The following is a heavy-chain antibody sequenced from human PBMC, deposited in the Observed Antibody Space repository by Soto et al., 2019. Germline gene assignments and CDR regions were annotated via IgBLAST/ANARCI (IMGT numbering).Heavy chain of an antibody. Sequence: SVKVSCKASGGTFSSYAISWVRQAPGQGLEWMGGIIPIFGTANYAQEFQGRVTITADESTSTAYMELSSLRSEDTAVYYCAFERGTYYDILTGKNWFDPWGQGTLVTVSS. V-gene: IGHV1-69*13. D-gene: IGHD3-9*01. J-gene: IGHJ5*02. CDR3: AFERGTYYDILTGKNWFDP. CDR1: GGTFSSYA. CDR2: IIPIFGTA.